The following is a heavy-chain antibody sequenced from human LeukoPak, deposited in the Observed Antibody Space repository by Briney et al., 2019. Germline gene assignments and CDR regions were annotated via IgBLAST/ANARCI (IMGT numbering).Heavy chain of an antibody. Sequence: PGGSLRLSCAGSGFTFSSYAMSWVRQAPGKGLEWVPAISGSGGSTYYADSVKGRFTISRDNSKNTLYLQMNSLRAEDTAVYYCAKDHRPGWQQQLGGDYWGQGTLVTVSS. V-gene: IGHV3-23*01. CDR1: GFTFSSYA. CDR2: ISGSGGST. D-gene: IGHD6-13*01. CDR3: AKDHRPGWQQQLGGDY. J-gene: IGHJ4*02.